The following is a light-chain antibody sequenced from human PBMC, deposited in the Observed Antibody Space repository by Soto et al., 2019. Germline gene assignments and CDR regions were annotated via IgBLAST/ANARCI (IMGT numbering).Light chain of an antibody. V-gene: IGKV1-39*01. J-gene: IGKJ3*01. Sequence: DIQMTQTTSSLSASVGGRVTITCRASQSISTYLNWYQQKPGKAPKLLIYAASSLQSGVPSKFSGSGSGTDFTLTISSLQLEDFATYYCQQSYNTPLTFGPGTKVDIK. CDR3: QQSYNTPLT. CDR2: AAS. CDR1: QSISTY.